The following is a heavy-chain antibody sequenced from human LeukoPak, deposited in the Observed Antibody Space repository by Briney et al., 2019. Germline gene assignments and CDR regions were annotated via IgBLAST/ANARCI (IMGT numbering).Heavy chain of an antibody. D-gene: IGHD5-18*01. V-gene: IGHV1-18*04. Sequence: ASVKTSCNASGYTFTSYYISWVRHAPGQGLEWMGWIISYNDNTNYAHKLQDRVTMTTDTSTSTAYMELRSLRSDDTAVYYCARANTAMYSSVWGQRALVTAAS. J-gene: IGHJ4*02. CDR1: GYTFTSYY. CDR3: ARANTAMYSSV. CDR2: IISYNDNT.